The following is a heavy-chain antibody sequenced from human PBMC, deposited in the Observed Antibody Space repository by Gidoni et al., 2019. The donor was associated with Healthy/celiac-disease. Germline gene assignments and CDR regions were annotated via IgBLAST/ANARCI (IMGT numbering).Heavy chain of an antibody. CDR2: ISGSGGST. CDR3: AKDWENYGDYSYNWFDP. CDR1: GFTFSRYA. V-gene: IGHV3-23*01. D-gene: IGHD4-17*01. J-gene: IGHJ5*02. Sequence: EVQLLESGGGLVQQGGSLRLPCEACGFTFSRYAMSWVRQAPAQGLECVSAISGSGGSTYSADSVKGRFTISRANSKNTLYLQMNSLRAEDTAVYYCAKDWENYGDYSYNWFDPWGQGTLVTVSS.